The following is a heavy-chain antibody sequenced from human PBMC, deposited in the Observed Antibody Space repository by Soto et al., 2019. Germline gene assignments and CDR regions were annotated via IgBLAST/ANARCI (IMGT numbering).Heavy chain of an antibody. CDR2: INPNSGGT. J-gene: IGHJ4*02. D-gene: IGHD6-19*01. V-gene: IGHV1-2*02. CDR3: ASVSVAGRGYYFDY. CDR1: GYTFTAYS. Sequence: QVQLVQSGAEVKKPGASVKVSCKASGYTFTAYSLHWVRQAPGQGLEWMGWINPNSGGTNYEQKFQGRVTMTRDTSFSTAYMDLSRLRSDDTAIYYCASVSVAGRGYYFDYWGQGTLVTVSS.